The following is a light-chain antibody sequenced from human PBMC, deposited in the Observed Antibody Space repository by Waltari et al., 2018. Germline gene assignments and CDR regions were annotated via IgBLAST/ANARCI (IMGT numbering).Light chain of an antibody. J-gene: IGKJ5*01. CDR3: QYRSNGPPIT. V-gene: IGKV3-11*01. CDR2: HSS. Sequence: EIVLTQSPATLSLSPGERATLSCRASQNIGVYLGWYQQGCGQAPRLLIYHSSTRAIGIPVRFSGSGSGTDFTLTISSLEPEDFAVYYCQYRSNGPPITFGQGTRLEIK. CDR1: QNIGVY.